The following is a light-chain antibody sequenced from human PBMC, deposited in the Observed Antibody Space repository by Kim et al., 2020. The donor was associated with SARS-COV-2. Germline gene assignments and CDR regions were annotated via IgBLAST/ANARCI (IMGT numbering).Light chain of an antibody. V-gene: IGLV1-47*01. CDR3: AAWDDSFHVV. Sequence: PGQRVTISCSGSSSNIGSNYVYWYQQLPGTAPKLLIYRNNQRPSGVPDQFSGSKSGTSASLAISGLRSEDEADYYCAAWDDSFHVVFGGGTQLTVL. CDR2: RNN. CDR1: SSNIGSNY. J-gene: IGLJ2*01.